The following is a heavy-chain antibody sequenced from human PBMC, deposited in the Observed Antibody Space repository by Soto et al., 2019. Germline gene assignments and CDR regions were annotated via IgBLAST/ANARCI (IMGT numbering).Heavy chain of an antibody. CDR2: IRVGGGDT. CDR1: GFTFSSSA. D-gene: IGHD6-19*01. Sequence: EVRLLESGGGLAQPGGSLRLSCAASGFTFSSSAMNWVRQAPGKGLEWVSSIRVGGGDTFYADSVRGRFTVSRDISRNTLYLQINSLRAEDTAIYYCAKCSVGTVRSSGWCNWFDPWGQGNLVTVSS. CDR3: AKCSVGTVRSSGWCNWFDP. J-gene: IGHJ5*02. V-gene: IGHV3-23*01.